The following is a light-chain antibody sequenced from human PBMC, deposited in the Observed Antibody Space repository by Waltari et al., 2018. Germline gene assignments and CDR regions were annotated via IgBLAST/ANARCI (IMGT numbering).Light chain of an antibody. CDR3: QQYKNWPPLT. Sequence: EIVMTQSPATLSVSPGERATISCRASQIVSTNLAWYQHKPGPAPSLLIYDASTRATGIPPRFSGSGSGTEFTLTISSLQPEDFAVYYCQQYKNWPPLTFGGGTKVEIK. J-gene: IGKJ4*01. CDR2: DAS. V-gene: IGKV3-15*01. CDR1: QIVSTN.